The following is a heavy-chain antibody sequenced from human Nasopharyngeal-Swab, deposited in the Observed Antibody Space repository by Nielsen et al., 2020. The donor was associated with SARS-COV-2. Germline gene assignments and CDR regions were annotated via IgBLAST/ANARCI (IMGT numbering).Heavy chain of an antibody. Sequence: ASVKVSCTASGYTFTSYFMHWVRQAPGQGLEWMGIINPSGGSTSYAQQFQGRVTMTRDTSTTTVYMELSSLRSEDTAVYYCARDSNVVVVAATAFDIWGQGTMVTVSS. V-gene: IGHV1-46*01. CDR2: INPSGGST. CDR3: ARDSNVVVVAATAFDI. J-gene: IGHJ3*02. CDR1: GYTFTSYF. D-gene: IGHD2-15*01.